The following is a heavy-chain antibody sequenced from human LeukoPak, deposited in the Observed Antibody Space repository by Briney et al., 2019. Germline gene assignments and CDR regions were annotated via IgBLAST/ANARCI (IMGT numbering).Heavy chain of an antibody. CDR2: INPSGGST. CDR3: ARDRAPYYYVSSGPDAFDI. J-gene: IGHJ3*02. V-gene: IGHV1-46*03. CDR1: GYTFTSYY. D-gene: IGHD3-22*01. Sequence: ASVNVSCKASGYTFTSYYMHWVRQAPGQGLEWMGIINPSGGSTSYAQKFQGRVTITADKSTSTAYMELSSLSSEDTAVYYCARDRAPYYYVSSGPDAFDIWGQGTMVTVSS.